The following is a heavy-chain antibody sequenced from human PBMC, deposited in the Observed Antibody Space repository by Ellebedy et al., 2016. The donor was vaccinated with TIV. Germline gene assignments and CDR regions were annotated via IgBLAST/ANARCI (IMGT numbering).Heavy chain of an antibody. CDR1: GDSISSSEW. D-gene: IGHD1-1*01. CDR3: ARGDTTGYPHD. CDR2: IYLSGTP. V-gene: IGHV4/OR15-8*01. J-gene: IGHJ4*02. Sequence: MPSETLSLTCVVSGDSISSSEWWSWVRQSPETGLEWIGEIYLSGTPNYNPSLESRVTVSVDKSKNQFSLPMTSVTAADTAIYYCARGDTTGYPHDWGQGTGVTVSS.